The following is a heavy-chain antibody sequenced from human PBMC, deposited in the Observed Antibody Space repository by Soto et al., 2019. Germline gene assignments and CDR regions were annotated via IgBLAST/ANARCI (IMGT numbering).Heavy chain of an antibody. Sequence: QVHLQESGPGLVKPSETLSLFCNVSGGSMSNNYWSWIRQAPGKGLEWIGYVFYTGSTNYNPSLNSRVSISVDTSKKHFSLRLNSVTAADTAVYYCARSLTVTRFDQWGQGTRVTVS. CDR1: GGSMSNNY. V-gene: IGHV4-59*01. CDR3: ARSLTVTRFDQ. CDR2: VFYTGST. J-gene: IGHJ4*02. D-gene: IGHD4-17*01.